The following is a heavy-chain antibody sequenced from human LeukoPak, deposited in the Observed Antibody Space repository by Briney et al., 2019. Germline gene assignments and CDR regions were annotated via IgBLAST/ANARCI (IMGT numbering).Heavy chain of an antibody. CDR3: AKDRTMVRPFNWFGP. CDR1: GFTFSSYA. V-gene: IGHV3-23*01. D-gene: IGHD3-10*01. J-gene: IGHJ5*02. Sequence: GALRLSCAASGFTFSSYAMSWVRQAPGKGLEWVSAISGSGGSTYYADSVKGRFTISRDNSKNTLYLQMNSLRAEDTAVYYCAKDRTMVRPFNWFGPWGQGTLVTVSS. CDR2: ISGSGGST.